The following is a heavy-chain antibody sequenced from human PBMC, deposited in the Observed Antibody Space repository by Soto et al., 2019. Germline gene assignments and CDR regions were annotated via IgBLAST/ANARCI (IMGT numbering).Heavy chain of an antibody. J-gene: IGHJ3*02. Sequence: PGGSLRLSCAASGFTFDDYAMHWVRQAPGKGLEWVSGISWNSGSIGYADSVKGRFTISRDNAKNSLYLQMNSLRAEDTALYYCAKDHRGWGPHGFDIWGQGTMVTVSS. CDR1: GFTFDDYA. D-gene: IGHD6-19*01. CDR2: ISWNSGSI. V-gene: IGHV3-9*01. CDR3: AKDHRGWGPHGFDI.